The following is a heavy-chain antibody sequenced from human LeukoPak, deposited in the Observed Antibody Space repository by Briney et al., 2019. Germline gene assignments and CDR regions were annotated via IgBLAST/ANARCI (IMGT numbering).Heavy chain of an antibody. CDR2: ISADGGTT. J-gene: IGHJ4*02. V-gene: IGHV3-64*02. CDR1: ASRFRGYG. CDR3: ARGRGGPPFDY. Sequence: PGRSLRLSCAASASRFRGYGMHWVRQAPGKGLEYVSAISADGGTTYYADSVKDRFIISRDNSKNTLYLQMGSLRNEDMAVYYCARGRGGPPFDYWGQGALVTVSS.